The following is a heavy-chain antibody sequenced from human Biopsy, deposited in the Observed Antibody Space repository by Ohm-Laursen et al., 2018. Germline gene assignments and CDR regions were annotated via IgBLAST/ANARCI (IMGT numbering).Heavy chain of an antibody. V-gene: IGHV3-7*03. D-gene: IGHD3-16*01. J-gene: IGHJ4*02. CDR3: AKDSGGSPLGELFH. CDR2: IKQDGSEK. Sequence: SLRLSCAAFGFTFNRYWMNWVRQAPGKGLEWVANIKQDGSEKYYGDSVKGRFTISRDNAKNSLYLQMNSLRAEDTALYYCAKDSGGSPLGELFHWGQGNLVTVSS. CDR1: GFTFNRYW.